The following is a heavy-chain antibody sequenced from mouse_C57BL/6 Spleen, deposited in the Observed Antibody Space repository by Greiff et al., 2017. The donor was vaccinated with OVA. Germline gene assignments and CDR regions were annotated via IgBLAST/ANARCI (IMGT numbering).Heavy chain of an antibody. V-gene: IGHV1-15*01. J-gene: IGHJ2*01. CDR2: IDPETGGT. CDR3: TRSRTGTRYFDY. Sequence: VQLQQSGAELVRPGASVTLSCKASGYTFTDYEMHWVKQTPVHGLEWIGAIDPETGGTAYNQKFKGKAILTADKSSSTAYMELRSLTSEDSAVYYCTRSRTGTRYFDYWGQGTTLTVSS. D-gene: IGHD4-1*01. CDR1: GYTFTDYE.